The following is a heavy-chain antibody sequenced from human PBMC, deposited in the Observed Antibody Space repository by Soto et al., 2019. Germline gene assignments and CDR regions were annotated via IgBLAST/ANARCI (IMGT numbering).Heavy chain of an antibody. CDR1: GFTFSDYY. CDR2: ISSSGSIV. V-gene: IGHV3-11*01. Sequence: GVLRLSCAASGFTFSDYYMTWIRQAPGKGLEWVSFISSSGSIVYYADSVKGRFTISRDNAKNSLYLQMNSLRAEDTAVYYCAQGVTTYYFDYWGQGTLVTVSS. D-gene: IGHD4-17*01. J-gene: IGHJ4*02. CDR3: AQGVTTYYFDY.